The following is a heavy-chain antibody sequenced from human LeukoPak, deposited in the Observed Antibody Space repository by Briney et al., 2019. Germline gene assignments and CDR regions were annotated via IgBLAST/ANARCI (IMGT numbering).Heavy chain of an antibody. J-gene: IGHJ4*02. V-gene: IGHV1-18*01. D-gene: IGHD6-13*01. CDR3: ARGDPRSIQIAAAGTYYFDY. Sequence: ASVKVSCKASCYTFTSYGISWVRQAPGQGLEWMGRISAYNGNTNYAQKLQGRVTMITDTSTSTAYMELRSLRSDDTAVYYCARGDPRSIQIAAAGTYYFDYWGQGTLVTVSS. CDR1: CYTFTSYG. CDR2: ISAYNGNT.